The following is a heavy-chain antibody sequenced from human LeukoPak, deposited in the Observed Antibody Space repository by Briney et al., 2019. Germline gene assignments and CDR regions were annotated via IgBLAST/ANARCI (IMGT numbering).Heavy chain of an antibody. Sequence: ASVTVSFTASGYTFTIYDINWVRQAHGQGLEWMGWMNPNSGNTGYAQKFQGRVTMTRNTSISTAYMELSSLRSEDTAVYYCARVKSTLRRQDWFDPWGQGTLVTVSS. CDR2: MNPNSGNT. J-gene: IGHJ5*02. V-gene: IGHV1-8*01. CDR3: ARVKSTLRRQDWFDP. CDR1: GYTFTIYD. D-gene: IGHD2-2*01.